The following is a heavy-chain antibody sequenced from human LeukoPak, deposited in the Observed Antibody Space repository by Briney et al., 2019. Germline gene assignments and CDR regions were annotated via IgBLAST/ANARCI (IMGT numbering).Heavy chain of an antibody. Sequence: GGSLGLSCVASGFTFSSYWMHWVRQAPGKGLVWVSRISSDGTITGYADSVKGRFTISRDNAKNTLYLQMNSLRAEDAAVYYCAALEPDYWGQGTLVTVSS. CDR1: GFTFSSYW. CDR2: ISSDGTIT. CDR3: AALEPDY. J-gene: IGHJ4*02. V-gene: IGHV3-74*01. D-gene: IGHD3-16*02.